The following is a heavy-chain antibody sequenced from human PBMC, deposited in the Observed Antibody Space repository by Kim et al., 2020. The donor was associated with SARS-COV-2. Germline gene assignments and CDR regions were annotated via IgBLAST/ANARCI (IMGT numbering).Heavy chain of an antibody. CDR2: IYYSGST. V-gene: IGHV4-39*01. D-gene: IGHD2-2*01. Sequence: SETLSLTCTVSGGSISSSSYYWGWIRQPPGKGLEWIGSIYYSGSTYYNPSLKSRVTISVDTSKNQFSLKLSSVTAADTAVYYCARPVVPAAGGYYYGMDVWGQGTTVTVSS. CDR3: ARPVVPAAGGYYYGMDV. CDR1: GGSISSSSYY. J-gene: IGHJ6*02.